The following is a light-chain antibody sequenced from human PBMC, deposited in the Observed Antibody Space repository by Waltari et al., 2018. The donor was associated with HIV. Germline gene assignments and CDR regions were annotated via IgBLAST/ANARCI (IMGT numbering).Light chain of an antibody. J-gene: IGKJ1*01. CDR3: HQYDSFSGT. Sequence: DIQMTQSPSTLSASVGDRVTITCRASQNVGVWLAWYQQKPGKAPKLLIYQTSKLETGVPPRFSGSGSGTEFTLTINSLLSDVATYYCHQYDSFSGTFGQGTNLEIK. CDR2: QTS. CDR1: QNVGVW. V-gene: IGKV1-5*03.